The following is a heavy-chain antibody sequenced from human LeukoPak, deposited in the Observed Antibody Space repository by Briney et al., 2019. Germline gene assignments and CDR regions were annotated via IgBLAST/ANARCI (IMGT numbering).Heavy chain of an antibody. J-gene: IGHJ4*02. CDR3: AKDRMLRLQKLLGDYFDY. Sequence: GGSLRLSCAASGFTFSNYAMSWVRQAPGKGLEWVSAIIGSGGSTYYAASVKGRFTISRDNSKHTLYLQMNSLRAEDTAVYYCAKDRMLRLQKLLGDYFDYWGQGTLVTVSS. CDR2: IIGSGGST. V-gene: IGHV3-23*01. D-gene: IGHD5-24*01. CDR1: GFTFSNYA.